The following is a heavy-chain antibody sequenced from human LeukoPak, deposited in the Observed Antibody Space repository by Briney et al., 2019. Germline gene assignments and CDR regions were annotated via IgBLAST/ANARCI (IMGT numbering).Heavy chain of an antibody. J-gene: IGHJ6*03. CDR1: GGSIISSSYY. CDR2: IYYLGNT. V-gene: IGHV4-39*07. Sequence: SETLSLTCTVSGGSIISSSYYWGWIRQPPGKGLEWIGSIYYLGNTDYNPSLKSRVTISVDTSKNQFSLKLSSVTAADTAVYYCARVWRGYYYMDVWGKGTTVTVSS. D-gene: IGHD3-3*01. CDR3: ARVWRGYYYMDV.